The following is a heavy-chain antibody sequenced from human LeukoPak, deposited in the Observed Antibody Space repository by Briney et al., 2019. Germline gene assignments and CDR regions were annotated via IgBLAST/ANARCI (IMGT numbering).Heavy chain of an antibody. CDR2: ISGSGGST. Sequence: GGSLRLSCAVSGITLSNYGMSWVRQAPGKGLEWVAGISGSGGSTNYADSVKGRFTISRDNPKNTLYLQMNSLRAGDTAVYFCAKRGVVIRVILVGFHKEAYYFDSWGQGALVTVSS. CDR3: AKRGVVIRVILVGFHKEAYYFDS. V-gene: IGHV3-23*01. CDR1: GITLSNYG. J-gene: IGHJ4*02. D-gene: IGHD3-22*01.